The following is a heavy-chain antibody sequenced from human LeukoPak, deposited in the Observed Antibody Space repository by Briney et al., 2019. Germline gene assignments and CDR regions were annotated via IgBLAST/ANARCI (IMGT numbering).Heavy chain of an antibody. J-gene: IGHJ4*02. V-gene: IGHV4-61*02. CDR2: IYPSGGT. Sequence: PSDPLSLICSVSGDPIRSGSFYWSWIRQPAGRGLEWIGCIYPSGGTTYNPSLKSRVTISLDTSKNQFSLKLSSVTAADTAVYYCARDVLAAPGTFDYWGQRALVTVSS. CDR1: GDPIRSGSFY. CDR3: ARDVLAAPGTFDY. D-gene: IGHD6-13*01.